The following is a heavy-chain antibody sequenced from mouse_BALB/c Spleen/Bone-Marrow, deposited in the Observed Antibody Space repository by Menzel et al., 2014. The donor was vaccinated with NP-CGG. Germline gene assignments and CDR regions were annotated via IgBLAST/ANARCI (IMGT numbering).Heavy chain of an antibody. D-gene: IGHD4-1*01. CDR2: IRSKSNNYAT. V-gene: IGHV10-1*02. J-gene: IGHJ4*01. Sequence: EVNLVESDGGLVQPKGSLKLSCAASGFTFNTYAMNWVRQAPGKGLEWVARIRSKSNNYATYYADSVKDRFTISRDDSQSMLYLQMNSLKTEDTAMYYCVRHLGAFYAMDYWGQGTSVTVSS. CDR3: VRHLGAFYAMDY. CDR1: GFTFNTYA.